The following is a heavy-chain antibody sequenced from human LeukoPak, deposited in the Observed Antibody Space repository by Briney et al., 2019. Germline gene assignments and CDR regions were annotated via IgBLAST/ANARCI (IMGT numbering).Heavy chain of an antibody. J-gene: IGHJ2*01. V-gene: IGHV4-30-2*01. CDR2: IHHSGST. D-gene: IGHD2-21*02. Sequence: PSQTLSLTCAVSGGSISSGGYSWSWIRQPPGKGLEWIGYIHHSGSTYYNPFLKSRVTISVDRSKNQFSLKLSSVTAADTAVYYCARGYCGGDCYSYWYFDLWGRGTLVTVSS. CDR1: GGSISSGGYS. CDR3: ARGYCGGDCYSYWYFDL.